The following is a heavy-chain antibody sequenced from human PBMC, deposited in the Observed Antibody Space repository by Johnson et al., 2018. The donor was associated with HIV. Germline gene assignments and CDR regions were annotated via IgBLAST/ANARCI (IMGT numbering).Heavy chain of an antibody. CDR3: AKDEGGSYSQDAFDI. J-gene: IGHJ3*02. Sequence: QVQLVESGGGWVTPGGSLSLSCAASGFTFSDSYMNWIRQAPGKGLAWVSYIRGSYGAIWYADSVKGRFTISRDNAKNSLYLQMNSLRAEDTALYYCAKDEGGSYSQDAFDIWGQGTMVTVSS. V-gene: IGHV3-11*01. CDR1: GFTFSDSY. D-gene: IGHD1-26*01. CDR2: IRGSYGAI.